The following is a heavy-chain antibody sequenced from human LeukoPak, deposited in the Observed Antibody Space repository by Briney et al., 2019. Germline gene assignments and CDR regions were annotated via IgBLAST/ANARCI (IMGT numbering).Heavy chain of an antibody. J-gene: IGHJ4*02. CDR2: ISGSGGST. V-gene: IGHV3-23*01. CDR3: AKDLDWTPYSSSWYMGY. Sequence: GGSLRLSCAASGFTFSSYAMSWVRQAPGKGLEWVSAISGSGGSTYYADSVKGRFTISRDNSKNTLYLQMNSLRAEDTAVYYCAKDLDWTPYSSSWYMGYWGQGTLVTVSS. D-gene: IGHD6-13*01. CDR1: GFTFSSYA.